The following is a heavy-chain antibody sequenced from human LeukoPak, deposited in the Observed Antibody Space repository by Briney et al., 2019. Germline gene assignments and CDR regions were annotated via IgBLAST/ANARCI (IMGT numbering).Heavy chain of an antibody. J-gene: IGHJ4*02. CDR3: AKDKEGRWFGESKGGYYFDY. D-gene: IGHD3-10*01. CDR1: GFTFDDYT. Sequence: PGGSLRLSCAASGFTFDDYTMHWVRHAPGKGLEWVSLISWDGGSTYYADSVKGRFTISRDNSKNSLYLQMNSLRTEDTALYYCAKDKEGRWFGESKGGYYFDYWGQGTLVTVSS. V-gene: IGHV3-43*01. CDR2: ISWDGGST.